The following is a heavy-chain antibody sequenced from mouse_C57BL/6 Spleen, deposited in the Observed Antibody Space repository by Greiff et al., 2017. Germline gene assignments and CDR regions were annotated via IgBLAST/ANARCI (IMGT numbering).Heavy chain of an antibody. D-gene: IGHD2-2*01. CDR1: GYSITSGYY. V-gene: IGHV3-6*01. CDR3: ALIYYGYFFDY. Sequence: ESGPGLVKPSQSLSLTCSVTGYSITSGYYWNWIRQFPGNNLEWMGYLSYDGSNNYNPSLKNRISITRDTSKNQFFLKLNSVTTEDTATYYCALIYYGYFFDYWGQGTTLTVSS. CDR2: LSYDGSN. J-gene: IGHJ2*01.